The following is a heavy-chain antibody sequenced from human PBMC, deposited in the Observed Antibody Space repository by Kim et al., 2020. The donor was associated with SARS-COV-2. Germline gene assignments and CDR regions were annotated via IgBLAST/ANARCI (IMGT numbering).Heavy chain of an antibody. D-gene: IGHD3-9*01. CDR2: T. J-gene: IGHJ4*02. Sequence: TNYNPARKSRVTISVDTSKNQFSLKLSSVTAADTAVYYCARRAMTGYYDYWGQGTLVTVSS. CDR3: ARRAMTGYYDY. V-gene: IGHV4-61*07.